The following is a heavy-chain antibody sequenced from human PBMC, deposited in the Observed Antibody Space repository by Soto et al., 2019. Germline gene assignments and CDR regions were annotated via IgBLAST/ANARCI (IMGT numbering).Heavy chain of an antibody. CDR2: KYYTRNS. V-gene: IGHV4-38-2*02. D-gene: IGHD1-1*01. Sequence: QVHLQESGPGLVKSSETLFLKCSVSGYSIDSGYYWGWMRQHPGKGLEWLASKYYTRNSYYNPSLITRVSSYVDTSKNQFALNLSSLTSVDTAVYYCVRVARTCGPGQPWGHGTLVTVSS. CDR1: GYSIDSGYY. J-gene: IGHJ5*02. CDR3: VRVARTCGPGQP.